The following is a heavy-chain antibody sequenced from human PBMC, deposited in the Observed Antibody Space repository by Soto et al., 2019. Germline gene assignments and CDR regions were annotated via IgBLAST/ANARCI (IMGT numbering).Heavy chain of an antibody. J-gene: IGHJ4*02. V-gene: IGHV4-4*02. D-gene: IGHD2-15*01. Sequence: QVPLQESGPRLVRPSGTLSLTCTVSSGSITSANWWSWVRQPPGRGLEWIGEIHHSGSTNYNLSLKSRASLSVDKSKNQFSLSLSSVTAADTAICYCARRGGGVVLAATTPFDYWGQGTLVTVSS. CDR1: SGSITSANW. CDR2: IHHSGST. CDR3: ARRGGGVVLAATTPFDY.